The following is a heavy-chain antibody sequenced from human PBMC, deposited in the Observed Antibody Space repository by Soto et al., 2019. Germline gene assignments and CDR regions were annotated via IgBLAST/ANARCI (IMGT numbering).Heavy chain of an antibody. J-gene: IGHJ4*02. V-gene: IGHV1-69*01. Sequence: QVQLVQSGAEVKKPGSSVKVSCKASGGTFSSYGISWVRQAPGQGLEWMGGSIPIFGTANYAQKFQGRVTITADESTSTDYMELRSLRSEDTAVYYCTRELGYDYLGFDYWGQGTLVTVSS. D-gene: IGHD5-12*01. CDR2: SIPIFGTA. CDR3: TRELGYDYLGFDY. CDR1: GGTFSSYG.